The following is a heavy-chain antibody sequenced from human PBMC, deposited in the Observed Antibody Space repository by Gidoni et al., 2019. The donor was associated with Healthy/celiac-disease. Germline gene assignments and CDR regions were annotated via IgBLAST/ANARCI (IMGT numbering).Heavy chain of an antibody. D-gene: IGHD2-15*01. CDR2: ISYDGSNK. Sequence: QVQLVESGGGVVQPGSFLRLSCAASGFTFSSYGMHWVRQAPGKGLEWVAVISYDGSNKYYADSVKGRFTISRDKSKNTLYLQMNSLRAEDTAVYYCAKTVERVYCSGGSCYFDYYYYGMDVWGQGTTVTVSS. CDR3: AKTVERVYCSGGSCYFDYYYYGMDV. V-gene: IGHV3-30*18. CDR1: GFTFSSYG. J-gene: IGHJ6*02.